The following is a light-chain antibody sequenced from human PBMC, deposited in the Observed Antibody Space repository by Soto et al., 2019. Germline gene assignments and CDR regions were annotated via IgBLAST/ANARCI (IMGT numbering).Light chain of an antibody. J-gene: IGKJ1*01. CDR2: KVS. CDR1: QSLVHSDGNTY. Sequence: DVVMIQSPLSLPVTLGQPASLSCRSSQSLVHSDGNTYLNWFQQRPVQSPRRRIFKVSNRYSGGPDRFSGSGSGTDFTLRISRVEAEDGAVYYCMQGTHWPPTFGQGTKAEIK. V-gene: IGKV2-30*02. CDR3: MQGTHWPPT.